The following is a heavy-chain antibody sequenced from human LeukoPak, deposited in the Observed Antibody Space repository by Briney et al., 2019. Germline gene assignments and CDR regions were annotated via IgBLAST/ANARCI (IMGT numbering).Heavy chain of an antibody. D-gene: IGHD5-18*01. CDR1: GFTLGSHD. J-gene: IGHJ4*02. CDR3: VREARGYHYTYFDY. Sequence: GGSLKLSCTASGFTLGSHDMHWVRQIPGQGLEWVAAVSSGFHAFFADSVQGRLTVSREDARNSLYLQMSSLRAGDTAVYYCVREARGYHYTYFDYWGQGTLVTVSS. V-gene: IGHV3-13*01. CDR2: VSSGFHA.